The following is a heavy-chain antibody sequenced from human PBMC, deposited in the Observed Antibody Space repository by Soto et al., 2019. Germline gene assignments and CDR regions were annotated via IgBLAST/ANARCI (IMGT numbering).Heavy chain of an antibody. Sequence: QVQLEQSGAEVKQPGSSVRVSCKTSGGTFSTYAINWVRQAPGQGLEWMGAIIPLFGTADYSQKFQGRVTITADESTSTAYMELSSLRSDDTAVYRCARPKGTYSSGYYYFDFWCQGTLVTVSS. V-gene: IGHV1-69*01. D-gene: IGHD6-19*01. CDR3: ARPKGTYSSGYYYFDF. CDR1: GGTFSTYA. CDR2: IIPLFGTA. J-gene: IGHJ4*02.